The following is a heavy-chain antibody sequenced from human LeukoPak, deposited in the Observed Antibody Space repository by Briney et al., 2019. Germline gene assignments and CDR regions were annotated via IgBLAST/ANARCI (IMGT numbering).Heavy chain of an antibody. V-gene: IGHV3-73*01. CDR3: ASGMVMFDP. D-gene: IGHD2-21*01. Sequence: GGSLRLSCAASGFTFSGSAMHWVRQASGKGLEWVGRIRSKANSYATAYAASVKGRFTISRDNAKNSLYLQMNSLRAEDTAVYYCASGMVMFDPWGQGTLVTVSS. CDR1: GFTFSGSA. CDR2: IRSKANSYAT. J-gene: IGHJ5*02.